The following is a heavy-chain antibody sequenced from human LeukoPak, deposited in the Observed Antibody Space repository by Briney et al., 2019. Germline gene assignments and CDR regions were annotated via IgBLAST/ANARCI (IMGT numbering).Heavy chain of an antibody. CDR1: GGSISSGGYY. CDR3: ARDTNYYDSSGPA. J-gene: IGHJ4*02. Sequence: SETLSLTCTVSGGSISSGGYYWSWIRQHPGKGLEWIGYIYYSGSTYYNPSLKSRVTISVDTSKNQFSLKLSSVTAADTAVYYCARDTNYYDSSGPAWGQGTLVTVSS. D-gene: IGHD3-22*01. V-gene: IGHV4-31*03. CDR2: IYYSGST.